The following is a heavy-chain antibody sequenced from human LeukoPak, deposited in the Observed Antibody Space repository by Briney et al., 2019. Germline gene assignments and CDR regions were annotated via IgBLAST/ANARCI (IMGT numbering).Heavy chain of an antibody. J-gene: IGHJ3*02. CDR1: GFTFSSYE. V-gene: IGHV3-48*03. D-gene: IGHD6-13*01. Sequence: GGSLRLSCAASGFTFSSYEMNWVRQAPGKGLEWVSYISSSGSTIYYADSVKGRFTISRDNAKNSLCLQMNSLRAEDTAVYYCARDGEYSTLGAFDIWGQGTMVTVSS. CDR2: ISSSGSTI. CDR3: ARDGEYSTLGAFDI.